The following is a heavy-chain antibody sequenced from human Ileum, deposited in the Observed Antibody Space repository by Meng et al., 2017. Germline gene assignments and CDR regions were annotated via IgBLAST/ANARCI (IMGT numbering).Heavy chain of an antibody. CDR3: ARDYRLSGRWYFVY. CDR2: ISSKNGDT. Sequence: ASVKVSCKASGYTFTDYYIHWVRQAPGQGLEWMGRISSKNGDTKYGENFQGRLTVTRDTSISTVYMEVGSLTSDDTAVYSCARDYRLSGRWYFVYWGQGTLVTVSS. V-gene: IGHV1-2*06. J-gene: IGHJ4*02. D-gene: IGHD3-16*02. CDR1: GYTFTDYY.